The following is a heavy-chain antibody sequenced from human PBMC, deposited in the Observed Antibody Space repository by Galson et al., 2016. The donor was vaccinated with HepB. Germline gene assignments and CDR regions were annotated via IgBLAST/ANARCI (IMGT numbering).Heavy chain of an antibody. Sequence: CKASGGTFSTYAISWVRQAPGQGLEWMGRIIPILGIGNYAQKFQGRVTITADKSTSTAYMELSSLRSEDTAVYYCARGDPVVRGATPFDYWGQGTLVTVSS. V-gene: IGHV1-69*04. CDR1: GGTFSTYA. CDR3: ARGDPVVRGATPFDY. J-gene: IGHJ4*02. CDR2: IIPILGIG. D-gene: IGHD3-10*01.